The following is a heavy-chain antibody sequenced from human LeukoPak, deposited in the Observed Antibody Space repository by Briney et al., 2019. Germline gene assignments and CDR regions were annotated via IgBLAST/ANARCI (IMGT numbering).Heavy chain of an antibody. CDR1: GFTFSSYG. J-gene: IGHJ4*02. V-gene: IGHV3-30*18. D-gene: IGHD3-10*01. Sequence: GGSLRLSCAASGFTFSSYGMHWGRQAPGKGLEWVAVISYDGSNKYYADSVKGRFTISRDNSKNTLYLQMNSLRVEDTAVYCCAKDRSGYGSGSYSFDYWGQGTLVTVSS. CDR3: AKDRSGYGSGSYSFDY. CDR2: ISYDGSNK.